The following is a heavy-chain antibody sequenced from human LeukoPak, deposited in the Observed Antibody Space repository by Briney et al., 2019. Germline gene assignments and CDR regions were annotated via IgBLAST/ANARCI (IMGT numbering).Heavy chain of an antibody. D-gene: IGHD6-13*01. Sequence: SETPSLTCTVSGGSISSYYWSWIPQPPGKGLEWIGYIYYSGSTNYNPSLKSRVTISVDTSKNQFSLKLSSVTAADTAVYYCARYSSSWYDGPPEMYYFDCWGQGTLVTVSS. CDR1: GGSISSYY. CDR3: ARYSSSWYDGPPEMYYFDC. CDR2: IYYSGST. V-gene: IGHV4-59*01. J-gene: IGHJ4*02.